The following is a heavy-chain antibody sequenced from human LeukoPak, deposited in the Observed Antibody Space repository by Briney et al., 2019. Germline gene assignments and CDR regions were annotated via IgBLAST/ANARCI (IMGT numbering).Heavy chain of an antibody. J-gene: IGHJ4*02. CDR1: GYSISSGFY. CDR3: ARNYCSSTSCHRGDFDS. CDR2: IYYTGSS. Sequence: PSETLSLTCAVSGYSISSGFYWGWIRQPPGKGLEWIGIIYYTGSSYSSPSLKSRVTISVDTSKNQFSLKLSSVTAADTAVYYCARNYCSSTSCHRGDFDSRGQGTLVTVSS. V-gene: IGHV4-38-2*01. D-gene: IGHD2-2*01.